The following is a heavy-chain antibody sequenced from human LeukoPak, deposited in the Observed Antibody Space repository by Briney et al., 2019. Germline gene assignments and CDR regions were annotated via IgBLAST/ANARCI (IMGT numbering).Heavy chain of an antibody. Sequence: SGTLSLTCGVSGGSISGTNWWSWVRQPLGQRLEGIGEISLAGQTNYNPSLNGRVTMSLDKSSNQLSLHLTSVTAADTATYFCSRESGPFCPFGYWGQGTLVIVSS. CDR1: GGSISGTNW. D-gene: IGHD1-26*01. CDR3: SRESGPFCPFGY. J-gene: IGHJ4*02. CDR2: ISLAGQT. V-gene: IGHV4-4*02.